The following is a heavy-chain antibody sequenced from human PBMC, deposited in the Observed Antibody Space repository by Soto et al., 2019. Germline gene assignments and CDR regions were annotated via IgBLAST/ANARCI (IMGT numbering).Heavy chain of an antibody. J-gene: IGHJ4*02. CDR2: INPNSGGT. CDR1: GYTFTGYY. V-gene: IGHV1-2*04. D-gene: IGHD3-22*01. CDR3: ARGSYDSSGYYFTAPTFDY. Sequence: ASVKVSCKASGYTFTGYYMHWVRQAPGQGLEWMGWINPNSGGTNYAQKFQGWVTMTRDTSISTAYMELSRLRSDDTAVYYCARGSYDSSGYYFTAPTFDYWGQGTLVTVSS.